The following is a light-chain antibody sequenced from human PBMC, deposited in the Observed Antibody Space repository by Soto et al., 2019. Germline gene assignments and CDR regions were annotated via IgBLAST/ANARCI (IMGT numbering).Light chain of an antibody. CDR2: DAS. CDR3: QQRSNWPPYT. CDR1: QSVYTY. Sequence: DIVVTQSPATLSLSPGERATLSCRASQSVYTYLAWYQQKPGQAPGLLIYDASNRATGIPARFSGSGSGTDFTLTISSLEPEDVAVYYCQQRSNWPPYTLGQGTKLEIK. J-gene: IGKJ2*01. V-gene: IGKV3-11*01.